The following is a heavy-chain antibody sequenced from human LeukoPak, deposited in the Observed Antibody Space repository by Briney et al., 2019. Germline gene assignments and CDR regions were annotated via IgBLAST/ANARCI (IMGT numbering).Heavy chain of an antibody. CDR3: ARGEYYGSGSWGY. CDR2: MNPNSGYT. CDR1: GYSLTIYD. J-gene: IGHJ4*02. Sequence: GASVTVSCTASGYSLTIYDINWVRQAPGQGLDWMGWMNPNSGYTGYAQKFQGRVTFTRNPSINTAYMELSSLRSEDTAVYFCARGEYYGSGSWGYWGQGTLVTVSS. D-gene: IGHD3-10*01. V-gene: IGHV1-8*03.